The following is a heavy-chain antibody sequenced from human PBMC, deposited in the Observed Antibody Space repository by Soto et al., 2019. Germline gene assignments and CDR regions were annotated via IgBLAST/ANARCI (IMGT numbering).Heavy chain of an antibody. D-gene: IGHD6-13*01. V-gene: IGHV3-53*01. J-gene: IGHJ6*02. CDR1: GFTVSSNY. CDR3: ARDSYSSSWYKYYYYYGMDV. CDR2: IYSGGST. Sequence: PGGSLRLSCAASGFTVSSNYMSWVRQAPGKGLEWVSVIYSGGSTYYADSVKGRFTISRDNSKNTLYLQMNSLGAEDTAVYYCARDSYSSSWYKYYYYYGMDVWGQGTTVTVSS.